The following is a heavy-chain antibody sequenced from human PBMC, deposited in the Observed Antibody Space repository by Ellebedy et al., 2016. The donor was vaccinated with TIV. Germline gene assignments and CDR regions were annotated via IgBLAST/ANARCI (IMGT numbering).Heavy chain of an antibody. CDR1: GYTFTGYY. CDR3: ARLIEHSIHGMDV. Sequence: ASVKVSCKASGYTFTGYYIHWVRQAPGQGLEWMGIINPSGGSTSYAQKFQGRVTMTRDTSTSTVYMELSSLRSEDTAVYYCARLIEHSIHGMDVWGQGTTVTVSS. V-gene: IGHV1-46*01. D-gene: IGHD2/OR15-2a*01. CDR2: INPSGGST. J-gene: IGHJ6*02.